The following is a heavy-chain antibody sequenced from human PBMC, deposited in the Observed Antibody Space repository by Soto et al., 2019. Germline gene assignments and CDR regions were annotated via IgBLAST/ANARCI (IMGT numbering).Heavy chain of an antibody. V-gene: IGHV4-61*01. D-gene: IGHD2-2*01. CDR3: ARTYCTTTSCQAHGMDV. CDR1: GGSVNSGSYY. CDR2: LYYSTNT. Sequence: QVQLQESGPGLVKPSETLSLTCTVSGGSVNSGSYYWTWIRQPPGKGLEWIGYLYYSTNTNYNPSLKSRVTISVDTSKNQFSLKLSSVTAADTAVYYCARTYCTTTSCQAHGMDVWGQGTTVTVSS. J-gene: IGHJ6*02.